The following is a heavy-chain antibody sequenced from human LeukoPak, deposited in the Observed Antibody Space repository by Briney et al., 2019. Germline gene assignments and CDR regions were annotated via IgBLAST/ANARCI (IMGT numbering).Heavy chain of an antibody. Sequence: SETLSLTCTVSGGSINSYYWSYIRQPPGKGLEWIAYIYYSGSSSYNPSLRSGVTISVDTSKNQFSLKLSSVTAADTAVYYCARHEIAAAGANAFDIWGQGTVVTVSS. CDR1: GGSINSYY. CDR2: IYYSGSS. CDR3: ARHEIAAAGANAFDI. V-gene: IGHV4-59*08. J-gene: IGHJ3*02. D-gene: IGHD6-13*01.